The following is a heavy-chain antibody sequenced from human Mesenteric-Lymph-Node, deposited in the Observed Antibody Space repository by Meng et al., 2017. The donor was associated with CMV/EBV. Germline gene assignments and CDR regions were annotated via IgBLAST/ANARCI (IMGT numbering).Heavy chain of an antibody. V-gene: IGHV3-23*01. CDR3: AKSPVGEGVFDS. D-gene: IGHD3-16*01. J-gene: IGHJ4*02. CDR2: ITSSGGST. Sequence: GESLKISCAVSGLTFSNYAMNWVRQAPRRGLEWVSFITSSGGSTYYADSVRGRFTISRDNSKNTLYLQMNSLRAEDTAVYYCAKSPVGEGVFDSWGQATLVTVSS. CDR1: GLTFSNYA.